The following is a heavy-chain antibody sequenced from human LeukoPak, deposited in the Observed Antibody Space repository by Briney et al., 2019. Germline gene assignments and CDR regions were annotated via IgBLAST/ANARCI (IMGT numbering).Heavy chain of an antibody. V-gene: IGHV4-34*01. J-gene: IGHJ5*02. CDR1: GGSFSGYY. Sequence: PSETLSLTCAVYGGSFSGYYWSWIRQPPGKGLEWIGEINHSGSTNYNPSHKSRVTISVDTSKNQFSLKLSSVTAADTAVYYCARATNCSGGSCYSGNSRWFDPWGQGTLVTVSS. CDR2: INHSGST. CDR3: ARATNCSGGSCYSGNSRWFDP. D-gene: IGHD2-15*01.